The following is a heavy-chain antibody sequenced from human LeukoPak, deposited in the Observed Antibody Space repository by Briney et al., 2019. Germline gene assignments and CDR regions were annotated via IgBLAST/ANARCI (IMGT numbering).Heavy chain of an antibody. J-gene: IGHJ3*02. CDR2: MNPNSGNT. D-gene: IGHD1-1*01. V-gene: IGHV1-8*03. CDR1: GYTFTSYD. CDR3: ARGDNSDAFDI. Sequence: ASVKVSCKASGYTFTSYDINWVRQATGQGLEWMGWMNPNSGNTGYAQKFQGRVTITRDTSISTAYMELSRLRSDDTAVYYCARGDNSDAFDIWGQGTMVTVSS.